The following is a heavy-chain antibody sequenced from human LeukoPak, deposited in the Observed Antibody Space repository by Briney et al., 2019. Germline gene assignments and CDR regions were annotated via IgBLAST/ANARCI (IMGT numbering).Heavy chain of an antibody. J-gene: IGHJ4*02. CDR3: AKSKAEYSYGSFDY. CDR2: ISWNSGSI. D-gene: IGHD5-18*01. Sequence: GRSLRLPCAASGFTFDDYAMHWVRQAPGKGLEWVSGISWNSGSIGYADSVKGRFTISRDNAKNSLYLQMNSLRAEDTALYYCAKSKAEYSYGSFDYWGQGTLVTVSP. V-gene: IGHV3-9*01. CDR1: GFTFDDYA.